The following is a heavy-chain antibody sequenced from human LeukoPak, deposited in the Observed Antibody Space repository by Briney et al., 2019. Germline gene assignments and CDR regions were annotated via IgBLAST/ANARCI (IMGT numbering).Heavy chain of an antibody. Sequence: GGSLRLSCAASGFTFSDYYMSWIRQAPGKGLEWVSYISSSGSTIYYADSVKGRFTISRDNAKNSLYLQMNSLRAEDTAVYYCARGRNGDDSSGYYGPPDYYYYMDVWGKGTTVTISS. D-gene: IGHD3-22*01. CDR1: GFTFSDYY. J-gene: IGHJ6*03. V-gene: IGHV3-11*04. CDR3: ARGRNGDDSSGYYGPPDYYYYMDV. CDR2: ISSSGSTI.